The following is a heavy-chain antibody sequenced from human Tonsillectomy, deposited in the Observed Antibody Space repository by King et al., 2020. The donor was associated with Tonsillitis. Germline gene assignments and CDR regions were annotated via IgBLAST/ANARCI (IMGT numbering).Heavy chain of an antibody. CDR1: GYTFTSFG. V-gene: IGHV1-18*01. J-gene: IGHJ3*01. Sequence: QLVQSGGEVKKPGASVKVSCKASGYTFTSFGISWVRQAPGQGLEWVGWISGYNGNTNYSXXXQXRVXLTXDTSTRTAXMELRSLSSVDTAVYYCARXPPXXGXXXXXXAXXFWGXXXVVTVXS. CDR2: ISGYNGNT. CDR3: ARXPPXXGXXXXXXAXXF.